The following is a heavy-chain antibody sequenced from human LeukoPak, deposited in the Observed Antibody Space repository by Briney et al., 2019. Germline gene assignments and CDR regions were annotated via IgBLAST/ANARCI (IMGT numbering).Heavy chain of an antibody. J-gene: IGHJ3*02. CDR2: IYTGGST. CDR3: AREGSSSVRDAFDI. V-gene: IGHV4-61*02. CDR1: GGSISSGDYY. D-gene: IGHD6-6*01. Sequence: PSETLSLTCTVSGGSISSGDYYWNWIRQPAGKALQWIGRIYTGGSTNYNPSLKSRVTISVDTSKNQFSLKLSSVTAADTAVYYCAREGSSSVRDAFDIWGQGTMVTVSS.